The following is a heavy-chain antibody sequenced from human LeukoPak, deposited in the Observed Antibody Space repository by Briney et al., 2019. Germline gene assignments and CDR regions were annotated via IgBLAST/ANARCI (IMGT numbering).Heavy chain of an antibody. J-gene: IGHJ3*02. V-gene: IGHV3-30*02. Sequence: GGSLRLSCAASGFTFNDYGMHWARQAPGKGLEWVTFIRYDGSDKYYADSVKGRFTISRDNSKNTLYLQMNSLRPEDTAVYYCAKEGISGYGSVDPLEIWGQGTLVTVSS. CDR1: GFTFNDYG. CDR3: AKEGISGYGSVDPLEI. CDR2: IRYDGSDK. D-gene: IGHD5-12*01.